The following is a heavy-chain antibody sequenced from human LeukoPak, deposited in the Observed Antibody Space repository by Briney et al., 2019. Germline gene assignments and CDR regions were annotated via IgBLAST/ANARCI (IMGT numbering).Heavy chain of an antibody. D-gene: IGHD4-17*01. CDR1: GYTLTELS. CDR3: ATVEGATVTYLSY. CDR2: FDPEDGET. Sequence: ASVKVSCKVSGYTLTELSMHWVRQAPGKGLERMGGFDPEDGETIYAQKFQGRVTMTEDTSTDTAYMELSSLRSEDTAVYYCATVEGATVTYLSYWGQGTLVTVSS. V-gene: IGHV1-24*01. J-gene: IGHJ4*02.